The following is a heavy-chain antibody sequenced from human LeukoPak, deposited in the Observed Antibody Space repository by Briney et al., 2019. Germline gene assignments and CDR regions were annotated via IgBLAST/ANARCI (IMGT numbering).Heavy chain of an antibody. D-gene: IGHD3-10*01. Sequence: GGSLRLSCAASGFTFSSYGMHWVRQAPGKGLEGVAVISYDGSNKYYADSVKGRFTISRDNSKNTLYLQMNSLRAEDTAVYYCARFYGSGSYYNSDYWGQGTLVTVSS. V-gene: IGHV3-30*03. CDR2: ISYDGSNK. CDR3: ARFYGSGSYYNSDY. J-gene: IGHJ4*02. CDR1: GFTFSSYG.